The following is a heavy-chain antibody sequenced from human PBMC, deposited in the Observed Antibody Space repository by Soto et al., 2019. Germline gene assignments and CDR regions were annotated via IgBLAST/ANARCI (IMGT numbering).Heavy chain of an antibody. CDR1: GFPFRCYG. CDR3: AKDGLTYYYDSSGYYSHWFDP. Sequence: GGSLRLSCAASGFPFRCYGLHWGRQAPGKGLEWVAVISYDGSNKYYADSVKGRFTISRDNSKNTLYLQMNSLRAEDTAVYYCAKDGLTYYYDSSGYYSHWFDPWGQGTLVTVSS. D-gene: IGHD3-22*01. V-gene: IGHV3-30*18. J-gene: IGHJ5*02. CDR2: ISYDGSNK.